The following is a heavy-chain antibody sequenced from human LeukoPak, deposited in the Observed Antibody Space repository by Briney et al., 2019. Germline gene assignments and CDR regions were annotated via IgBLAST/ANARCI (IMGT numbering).Heavy chain of an antibody. CDR2: ISGRGGRT. V-gene: IGHV3-23*01. CDR3: AKDSISMIVVGIDS. J-gene: IGHJ4*02. Sequence: GGSLRLSCAASGFTFNNYAMSWVRQAPGGGLEWVSGISGRGGRTFYADSVKRRFTISRDNSKHTLYLEMKSLRVEDTAIYFCAKDSISMIVVGIDSWGQGTLVTVSS. CDR1: GFTFNNYA. D-gene: IGHD3-22*01.